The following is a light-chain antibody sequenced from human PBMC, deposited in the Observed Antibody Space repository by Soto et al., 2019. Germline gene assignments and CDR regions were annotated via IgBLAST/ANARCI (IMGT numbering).Light chain of an antibody. CDR1: SSVVGSHNL. Sequence: QSGLTQPASVSGSPGQSITISCTGTSSVVGSHNLVSWYQQHPGKAPKLIIYEVNKRPSGVSNRFSGSKSGNTASLTIFGLQTEDEADYYCCSFAGSGTYVFGTGTKVTVL. CDR3: CSFAGSGTYV. V-gene: IGLV2-23*02. J-gene: IGLJ1*01. CDR2: EVN.